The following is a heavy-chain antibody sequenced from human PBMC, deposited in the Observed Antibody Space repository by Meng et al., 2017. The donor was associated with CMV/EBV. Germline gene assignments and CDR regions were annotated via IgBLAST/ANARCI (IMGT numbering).Heavy chain of an antibody. D-gene: IGHD2-2*01. Sequence: GGSLRLSCAASGFTFSSYAMSWVRQAPGKGLEWVSAISGSGGSTYYAHSVKGRFTISRDNSKNTLYLQMNSLRAEDTAVYYCAKPIVVVPAAIESGFDYWGQGTLVTVSS. V-gene: IGHV3-23*01. CDR1: GFTFSSYA. CDR3: AKPIVVVPAAIESGFDY. CDR2: ISGSGGST. J-gene: IGHJ4*02.